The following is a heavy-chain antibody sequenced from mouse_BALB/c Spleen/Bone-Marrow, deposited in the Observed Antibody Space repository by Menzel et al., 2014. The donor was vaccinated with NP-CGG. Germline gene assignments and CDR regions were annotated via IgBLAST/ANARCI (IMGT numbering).Heavy chain of an antibody. CDR2: INPSSGYT. CDR3: ARVYGNYDAKDY. V-gene: IGHV1-4*01. CDR1: GYTFTTYT. Sequence: VQLQQSGAELARPGASVKMSCRASGYTFTTYTMHWVKQRPGQGLEWIGYINPSSGYTYYNQKSKDKATLTADKSSSAAYLQLSSLTSEDSAVYYCARVYGNYDAKDYWGQGTSVTVSS. J-gene: IGHJ4*01. D-gene: IGHD2-1*01.